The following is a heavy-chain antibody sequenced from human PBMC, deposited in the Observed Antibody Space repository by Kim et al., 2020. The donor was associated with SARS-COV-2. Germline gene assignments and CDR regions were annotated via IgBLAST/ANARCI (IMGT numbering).Heavy chain of an antibody. J-gene: IGHJ4*02. V-gene: IGHV4-31*03. Sequence: SETLSLTCTVSGGSFSSGDYRWSWLRQHPETGLEWIAYVHSSASHSNYNPSLKRRVSLSADTSRSQFSLRLFSVTAADSAIYYCARIPMGTYWGFFDYWGQGIPVTVSS. CDR1: GGSFSSGDYR. D-gene: IGHD7-27*01. CDR3: ARIPMGTYWGFFDY. CDR2: VHSSASHS.